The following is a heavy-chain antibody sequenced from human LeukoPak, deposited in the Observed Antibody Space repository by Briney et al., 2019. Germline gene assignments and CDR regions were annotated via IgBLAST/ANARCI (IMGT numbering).Heavy chain of an antibody. CDR2: ISGSGDST. CDR1: GFTVSSNY. J-gene: IGHJ4*02. Sequence: GGSLRLSCAASGFTVSSNYMSWVRQAPGKGLEWVSAISGSGDSTYYADSVKGRFTISRDNSKNTLYLQMNSLRAEDMALYYCAKDEGSSSSSGGFDYWGQGTLVTVSS. V-gene: IGHV3-23*01. D-gene: IGHD6-6*01. CDR3: AKDEGSSSSSGGFDY.